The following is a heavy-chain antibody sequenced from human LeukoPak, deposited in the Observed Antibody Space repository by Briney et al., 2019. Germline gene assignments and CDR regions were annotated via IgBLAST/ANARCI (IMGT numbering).Heavy chain of an antibody. Sequence: GASVKVSCKASGYTFTSYYMHWVRQAPGQGLEWMGIINPSGGSTSYAQKFQGRVTMTRDMSTSTVYMELSSLRPEDTAVYYCARDGDSGGNYYYYYMDVWGKGTTVTVSS. V-gene: IGHV1-46*01. D-gene: IGHD1-26*01. J-gene: IGHJ6*03. CDR3: ARDGDSGGNYYYYYMDV. CDR1: GYTFTSYY. CDR2: INPSGGST.